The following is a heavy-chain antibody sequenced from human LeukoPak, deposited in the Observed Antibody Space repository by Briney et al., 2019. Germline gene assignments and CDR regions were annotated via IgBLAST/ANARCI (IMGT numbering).Heavy chain of an antibody. V-gene: IGHV3-23*01. CDR2: ITGSGSGT. CDR3: AKDRVDTE. Sequence: GGSLRLSCVASGLTFSSYAMSWVRQAPGKGLEWVSAITGSGSGTFYADSVKGRFTISRDNSKNTLFLQMNSLRAEDTAIYYCAKDRVDTEWGQGTLVTVSS. D-gene: IGHD5-18*01. J-gene: IGHJ4*02. CDR1: GLTFSSYA.